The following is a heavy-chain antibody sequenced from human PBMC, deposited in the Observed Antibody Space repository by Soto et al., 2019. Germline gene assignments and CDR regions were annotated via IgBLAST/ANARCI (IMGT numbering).Heavy chain of an antibody. Sequence: GGSLRLSCAASGFTFSSYSMNWVRQAPGKGLEWVSFITSSSSTIYYADSVRGRFTISRDNAQNSLYLQMNSLRDEDTAVYYCARGRGFLTSNYYFDYGGQGTLVTVSS. CDR2: ITSSSSTI. D-gene: IGHD3-10*01. J-gene: IGHJ4*02. CDR3: ARGRGFLTSNYYFDY. V-gene: IGHV3-48*02. CDR1: GFTFSSYS.